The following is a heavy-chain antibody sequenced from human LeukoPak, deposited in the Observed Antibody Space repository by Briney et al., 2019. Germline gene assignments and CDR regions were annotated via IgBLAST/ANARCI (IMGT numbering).Heavy chain of an antibody. CDR1: GFTFSSYT. D-gene: IGHD7-27*01. CDR3: AKDGGLWVSAHWGDS. J-gene: IGHJ4*02. V-gene: IGHV3-23*01. Sequence: GGSLRLSCAASGFTFSSYTMSWVRQAPGKGLEWVSSITTSDGNTYYADSVKGRFTVSRDNSKNTLYLQMNSLRAEDTAVYYCAKDGGLWVSAHWGDSWGRGTLVTVSS. CDR2: ITTSDGNT.